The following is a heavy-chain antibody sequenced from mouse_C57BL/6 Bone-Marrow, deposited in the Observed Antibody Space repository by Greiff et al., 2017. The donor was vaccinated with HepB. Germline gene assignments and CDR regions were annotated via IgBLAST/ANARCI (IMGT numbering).Heavy chain of an antibody. J-gene: IGHJ1*03. V-gene: IGHV1-74*01. CDR1: GYTFTSYW. CDR2: IHPSDSDT. CDR3: ASLRGYFDV. D-gene: IGHD1-1*01. Sequence: QVQLQHPGAELVKPGASVKVSCKASGYTFTSYWMHWVKQRPGQGLEWIGRIHPSDSDTNYNQKFKGKATLTADKSSSTAYMELRSLTSEHSAVYFCASLRGYFDVWGTGTTVTVSS.